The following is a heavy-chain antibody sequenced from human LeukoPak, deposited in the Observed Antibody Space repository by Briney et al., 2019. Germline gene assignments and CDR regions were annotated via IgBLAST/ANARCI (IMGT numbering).Heavy chain of an antibody. CDR1: GGSFSGYY. V-gene: IGHV4-34*01. CDR3: ANVARGWYGDEDY. J-gene: IGHJ4*02. D-gene: IGHD6-19*01. Sequence: PSETLSLTCAVYGGSFSGYYWSWIRQPPGKGLEWIGEINHSGSTNYNPSLKSRVTISVDTSKNQFSLKLSSLTAADTAVYYCANVARGWYGDEDYWGQGTLVTVSS. CDR2: INHSGST.